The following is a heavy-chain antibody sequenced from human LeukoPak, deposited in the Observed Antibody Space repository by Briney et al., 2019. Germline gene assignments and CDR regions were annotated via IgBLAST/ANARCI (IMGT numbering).Heavy chain of an antibody. V-gene: IGHV4-39*07. CDR1: GVSISSSSYY. J-gene: IGHJ3*02. D-gene: IGHD6-19*01. Sequence: SETLSLTCTVSGVSISSSSYYWGWIRQPPGKGLEWIGSIYYSRSTYYNPSLKSRVTISVDTSKNQFSLKLRSVTAADTAVYYCARMISSGWRRGDAFDIWGQGTMVTVSS. CDR2: IYYSRST. CDR3: ARMISSGWRRGDAFDI.